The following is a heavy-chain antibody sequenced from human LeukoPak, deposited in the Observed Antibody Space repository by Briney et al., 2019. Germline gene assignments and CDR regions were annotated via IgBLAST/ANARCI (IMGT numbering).Heavy chain of an antibody. V-gene: IGHV4-59*01. D-gene: IGHD2-21*01. CDR3: ARGTGIADY. Sequence: SETLSLTCTVSGGSISDYYWNWIRQPPGKGLEWIGYIYYSGSTNYNPSLKSRVTISVDTSKNHFSLKLSSVTAVDTAVYYCARGTGIADYWGQGTLVTVSS. CDR1: GGSISDYY. J-gene: IGHJ4*02. CDR2: IYYSGST.